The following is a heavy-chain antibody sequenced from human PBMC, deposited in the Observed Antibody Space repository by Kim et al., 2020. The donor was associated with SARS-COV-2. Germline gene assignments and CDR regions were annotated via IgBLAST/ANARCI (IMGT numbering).Heavy chain of an antibody. V-gene: IGHV4-4*07. D-gene: IGHD5-12*01. J-gene: IGHJ6*02. CDR3: ARDAEWLRLNYYGMDV. Sequence: PSLKSRVTMSVDTAKNQFSLKLSSVTAADTAVYYCARDAEWLRLNYYGMDVWGQGTTVTVSS.